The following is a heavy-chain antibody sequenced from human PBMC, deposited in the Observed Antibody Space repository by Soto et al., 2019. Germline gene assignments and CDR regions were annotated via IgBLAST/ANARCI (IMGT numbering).Heavy chain of an antibody. CDR3: ARNSYGYLSYYYYGMDV. CDR1: GGTFSSYA. V-gene: IGHV1-69*13. CDR2: IIPIFGTA. Sequence: SVKVSCKASGGTFSSYAISWVRQAPGQGLEWMGGIIPIFGTANYAQKFQGRVTITADESTSTAYMELSGLRSEDTAVYYCARNSYGYLSYYYYGMDVWGQGTTVTVSS. J-gene: IGHJ6*02. D-gene: IGHD5-18*01.